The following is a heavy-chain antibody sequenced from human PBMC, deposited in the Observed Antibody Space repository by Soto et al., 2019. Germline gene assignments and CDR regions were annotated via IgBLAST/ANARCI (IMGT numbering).Heavy chain of an antibody. J-gene: IGHJ1*01. D-gene: IGHD2-8*01. V-gene: IGHV3-48*03. CDR2: LSSSGSTI. CDR1: GFTFSSYE. Sequence: GSSLRLSCAASGFTFSSYEMNWVLQAPGKGLEWVQYLSSSGSTIYYADSVKGRFTISRYNSKNSLYLQMNSLRAEDTAVYYCARGMGDIVLMVYDVQGSSSWYWYFQHWGQGTLVTVSS. CDR3: ARGMGDIVLMVYDVQGSSSWYWYFQH.